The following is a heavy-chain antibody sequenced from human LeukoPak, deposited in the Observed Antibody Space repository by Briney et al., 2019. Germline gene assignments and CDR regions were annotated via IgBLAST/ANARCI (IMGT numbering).Heavy chain of an antibody. CDR2: ISTSSSYI. D-gene: IGHD2-15*01. CDR1: GFTFSSYS. J-gene: IGHJ4*02. CDR3: VQGWRDN. V-gene: IGHV3-21*01. Sequence: GGSLRLSCAASGFTFSSYSMNWVRQAPGKGLEWVSFISTSSSYIYYADSLKGRFTISRDNAKKSLYLQINSLRAEDTAVYYCVQGWRDNWGQGTLVTVSS.